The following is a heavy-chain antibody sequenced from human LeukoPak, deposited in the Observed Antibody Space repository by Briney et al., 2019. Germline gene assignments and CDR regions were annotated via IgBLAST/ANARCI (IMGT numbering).Heavy chain of an antibody. CDR1: GGSISSSDSY. J-gene: IGHJ4*02. D-gene: IGHD3-10*01. Sequence: SETLSLTCTVSGGSISSSDSYWAWVRQPPGKGLEWIGRICFSRTTYYNPSLKSRVTMSIDTSKNHFSLKVASMTAADTAVYYCGRHFPETGRDEQPLEYWGQGSLFTVSS. V-gene: IGHV4-39*01. CDR3: GRHFPETGRDEQPLEY. CDR2: ICFSRTT.